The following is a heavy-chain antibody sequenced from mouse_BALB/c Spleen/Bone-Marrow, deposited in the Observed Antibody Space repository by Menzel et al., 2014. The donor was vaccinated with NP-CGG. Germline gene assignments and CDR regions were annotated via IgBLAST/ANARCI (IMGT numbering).Heavy chain of an antibody. CDR3: ARHSLEGNAMDY. J-gene: IGHJ4*01. CDR2: IDPSDSET. D-gene: IGHD2-10*02. CDR1: GYTFTSYW. Sequence: VQLQQSGAELVKPGAPVKLSCKASGYTFTSYWMNWVKQRPGRGLEWIGRIDPSDSETHYNQKFKDKATLTVDKSSSTAYIQLSSLTSEDSAVYFCARHSLEGNAMDYWGQGTPVTVSS. V-gene: IGHV1-69*02.